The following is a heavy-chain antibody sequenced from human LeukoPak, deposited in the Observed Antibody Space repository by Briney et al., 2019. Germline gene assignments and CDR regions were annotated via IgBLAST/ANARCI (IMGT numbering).Heavy chain of an antibody. CDR1: GFTFSSYS. J-gene: IGHJ4*02. V-gene: IGHV3-21*04. CDR3: AKATGTLGN. CDR2: ISSSSSYI. Sequence: GGSLRLSCAASGFTFSSYSMSWVCQAPGKGLEWVSSISSSSSYIYYADSVKGRFTISRDNSKNTLHLQMNSLTAEDTAMYYCAKATGTLGNWGQGTLVTVSS. D-gene: IGHD1-1*01.